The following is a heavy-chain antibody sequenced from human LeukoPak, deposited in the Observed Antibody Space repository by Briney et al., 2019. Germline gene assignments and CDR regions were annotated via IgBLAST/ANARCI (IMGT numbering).Heavy chain of an antibody. Sequence: SETLSLTCTVSGGSISSSSYYWGWLRQPPGKGLEWIGSIYYSGSTYYNPSLKSRVTISVDTSKNQFSLKLSSVTAADTAVYYCARGSQQQLRIDPWGQGTLVTVSS. D-gene: IGHD6-13*01. V-gene: IGHV4-39*07. CDR3: ARGSQQQLRIDP. J-gene: IGHJ5*02. CDR1: GGSISSSSYY. CDR2: IYYSGST.